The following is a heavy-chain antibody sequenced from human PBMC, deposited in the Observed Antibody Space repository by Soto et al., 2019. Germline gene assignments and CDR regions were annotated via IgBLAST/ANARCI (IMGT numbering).Heavy chain of an antibody. CDR3: ARVLSSGWYYWFDP. Sequence: QVQLQQWGAGLLKPSETLSLTCAVYGGSFSGYYWSWIRQPPGKGLEWIGEINHSGSTNYNPSLKSRVTISVDTSKNQFSLKLSSVTAADTAVYYCARVLSSGWYYWFDPWGQGTLVTVSS. J-gene: IGHJ5*02. CDR1: GGSFSGYY. D-gene: IGHD6-19*01. V-gene: IGHV4-34*01. CDR2: INHSGST.